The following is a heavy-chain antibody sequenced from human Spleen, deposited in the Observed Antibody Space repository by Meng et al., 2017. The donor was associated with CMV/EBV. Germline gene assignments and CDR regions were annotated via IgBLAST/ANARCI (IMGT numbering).Heavy chain of an antibody. J-gene: IGHJ3*02. Sequence: ASVKVSCKASGYTFTGYYMHWVRQAPGQGLEWMGWINPNSGGTNYAQKFQGRVTMTRDTSISTAYMELSSLRSEDTAVYYCARSGFLRLDTFDIWGQGTMVTVSS. CDR1: GYTFTGYY. CDR2: INPNSGGT. CDR3: ARSGFLRLDTFDI. D-gene: IGHD3-10*01. V-gene: IGHV1-2*02.